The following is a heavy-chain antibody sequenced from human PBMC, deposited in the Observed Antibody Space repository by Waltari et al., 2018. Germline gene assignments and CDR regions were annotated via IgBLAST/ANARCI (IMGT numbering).Heavy chain of an antibody. D-gene: IGHD1-1*01. CDR2: VFYNGRT. V-gene: IGHV4-39*01. CDR3: VRQLTTANPWYIDS. Sequence: QVQMQESGPGLVKPSETLSLTCSVSGGYVSRSRYYWGWIRQTPGKGLDWLGSVFYNGRTYYNPSLQSRVTISVDTSKNQFSLSLKSLTAADTAVFYCVRQLTTANPWYIDSWGQGTQVTVSS. CDR1: GGYVSRSRYY. J-gene: IGHJ4*02.